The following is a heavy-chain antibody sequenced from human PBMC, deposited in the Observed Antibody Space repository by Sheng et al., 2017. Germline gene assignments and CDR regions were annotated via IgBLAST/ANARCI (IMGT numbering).Heavy chain of an antibody. V-gene: IGHV4-61*01. CDR3: ARDNAPSITIFGVLNPGHRFDP. J-gene: IGHJ5*02. Sequence: QVHLQESGPGVVKPSEAPVPSPALSLVAPSTVAVTTGAGSDSPPGKGLEWIGYIYYNGDTNYYASPQESSLHIMNLSKNQFSLKLSSLTAADTAVYYCARDNAPSITIFGVLNPGHRFDPWGQGTVVIVSS. CDR2: IYYNGDT. CDR1: VAPSTVAVTT. D-gene: IGHD3-3*01.